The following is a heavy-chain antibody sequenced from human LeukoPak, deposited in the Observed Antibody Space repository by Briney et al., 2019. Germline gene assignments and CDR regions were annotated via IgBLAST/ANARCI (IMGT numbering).Heavy chain of an antibody. CDR1: GGSFSGYN. D-gene: IGHD2-2*01. CDR3: ARRFVGCSSTSCSRSMAHY. J-gene: IGHJ4*02. V-gene: IGHV4-34*01. Sequence: SETLSLTCAVYGGSFSGYNWSWIRQPPGKGLEWIGEINHSGSTNYNPSLKSRVTISVDTSKNQFSLKLSSVTAADTAVYYCARRFVGCSSTSCSRSMAHYWGQGTLVTVSS. CDR2: INHSGST.